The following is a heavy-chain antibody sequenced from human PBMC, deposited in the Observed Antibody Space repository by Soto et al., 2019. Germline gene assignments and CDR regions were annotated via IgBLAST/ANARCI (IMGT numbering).Heavy chain of an antibody. CDR3: ARDRTPEDCLSASCYIPVN. V-gene: IGHV1-69*13. D-gene: IGHD2-2*01. Sequence: SVKVSCKASGGTFTSYGINWVRQAPGQGLEWVGGIIPIFGTAKYAQKFQGRLTITADASTNTAYMELSSLRSEDTAVYFCARDRTPEDCLSASCYIPVNWGPGTQVTVS. J-gene: IGHJ1*01. CDR2: IIPIFGTA. CDR1: GGTFTSYG.